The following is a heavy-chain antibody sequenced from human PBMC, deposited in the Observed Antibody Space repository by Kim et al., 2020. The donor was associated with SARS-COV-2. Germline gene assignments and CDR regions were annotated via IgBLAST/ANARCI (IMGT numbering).Heavy chain of an antibody. CDR1: GYSFTSSW. D-gene: IGHD2-15*01. V-gene: IGHV5-51*01. CDR3: ARFYCRGGSCYPGTTSLVVGYYGMDV. J-gene: IGHJ6*02. CDR2: IYPGDSDT. Sequence: GESLKISCKCSGYSFTSSWIGWVRHMPGKGLEWMGIIYPGDSDTRYSPSFQGQVTISVDKSIRTAYLQWNSLKASDTAMYYCARFYCRGGSCYPGTTSLVVGYYGMDVTGQGDTVTVSS.